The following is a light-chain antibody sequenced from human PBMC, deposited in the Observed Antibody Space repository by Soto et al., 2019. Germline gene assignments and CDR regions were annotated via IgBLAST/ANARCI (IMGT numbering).Light chain of an antibody. CDR2: KAS. J-gene: IGKJ1*01. V-gene: IGKV1-5*03. Sequence: DIPMTQSPSTLSASVGARVTITCRASQSISGWFAWYQQKPGKAPKLLIYKASSLESGVPSRFSGSASGTEFPLTNSTLQPDDFATYYCQQYNNYGSWTFGQGTKVEIK. CDR3: QQYNNYGSWT. CDR1: QSISGW.